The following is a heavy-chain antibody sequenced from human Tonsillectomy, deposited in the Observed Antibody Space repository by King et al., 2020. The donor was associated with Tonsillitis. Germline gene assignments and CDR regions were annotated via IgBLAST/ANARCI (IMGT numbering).Heavy chain of an antibody. CDR1: GFTFSSYA. CDR3: AKSDPPEGY. J-gene: IGHJ4*02. Sequence: VQLVESGGGLVQPGGSLRLSCAASGFTFSSYAWVRQAPGRGLEWVSYIGHGYTYYADSLKGRFAVSRDNSESTVYLQMSSLRAEDTAVYYCAKSDPPEGYWGQGIMVTVSS. CDR2: IGHGYT. V-gene: IGHV3-23*03.